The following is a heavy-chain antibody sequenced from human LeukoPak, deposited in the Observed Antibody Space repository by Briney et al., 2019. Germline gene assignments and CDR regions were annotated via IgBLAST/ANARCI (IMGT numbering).Heavy chain of an antibody. V-gene: IGHV3-21*01. J-gene: IGHJ6*04. CDR3: AELGITMIGGV. Sequence: KPGGSLRLSCAASGFTFSSYSMNWVRQAPGKGLEWVSSISSISSYIYYADSVKGRFTISRDNAKNSLYLQMNSLRAEDTAVYYCAELGITMIGGVWGKGTTVTISS. D-gene: IGHD3-10*02. CDR2: ISSISSYI. CDR1: GFTFSSYS.